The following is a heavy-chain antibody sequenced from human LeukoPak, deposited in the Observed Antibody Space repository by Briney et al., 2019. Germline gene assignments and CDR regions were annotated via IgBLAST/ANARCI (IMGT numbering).Heavy chain of an antibody. CDR1: GFTVSSNY. D-gene: IGHD3-22*01. Sequence: GGSLRLSCAASGFTVSSNYMSWVRQAPGKGLEWVSVIYSGGSTYYADSVKGRFTISRDNSKSTLYLQMNSLRAEDTTVYYCARGLHSSGFSFDPWGQGTLVTVSS. J-gene: IGHJ5*02. V-gene: IGHV3-66*02. CDR2: IYSGGST. CDR3: ARGLHSSGFSFDP.